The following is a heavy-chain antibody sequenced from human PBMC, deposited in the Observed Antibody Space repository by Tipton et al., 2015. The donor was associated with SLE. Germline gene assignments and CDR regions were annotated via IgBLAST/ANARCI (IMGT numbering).Heavy chain of an antibody. CDR1: GGSISSHY. CDR3: ARHSIAAAGTQLLDY. V-gene: IGHV4-59*04. CDR2: IYYSGST. J-gene: IGHJ4*02. D-gene: IGHD6-13*01. Sequence: GLVKPTETLSLTCTVSGGSISSHYWSWIRQPPGKGLEWVGSIYYSGSTSYNPSLKSRVTISVDTSKNQFSLKLSSVTAADTAVYYCARHSIAAAGTQLLDYWGQGTLVTVSS.